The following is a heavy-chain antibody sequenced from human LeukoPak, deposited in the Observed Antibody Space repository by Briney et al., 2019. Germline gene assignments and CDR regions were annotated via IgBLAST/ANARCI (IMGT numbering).Heavy chain of an antibody. CDR2: IRQDRSVK. CDR1: GFTFTTYW. J-gene: IGHJ4*02. D-gene: IGHD1-26*01. CDR3: AKDLRGSYHYFDY. V-gene: IGHV3-7*01. Sequence: PGESLRLSCAASGFTFTTYWMSWVRQAPGKGLEWVANIRQDRSVKYSVDSVKGRFTISRDNAKNSLYLQMNSLRAEDTAVYYCAKDLRGSYHYFDYWGQGTLVTVSS.